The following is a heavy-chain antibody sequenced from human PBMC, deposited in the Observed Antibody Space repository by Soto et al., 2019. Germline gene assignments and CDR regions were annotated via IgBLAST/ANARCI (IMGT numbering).Heavy chain of an antibody. CDR1: RFTFSIYA. D-gene: IGHD3-10*01. CDR3: AKYNSGSAIEDAFDI. J-gene: IGHJ3*02. CDR2: VSGSGGST. Sequence: EVQLLESGGGLVQPGGSLRLSCAASRFTFSIYAMTWVRQAPGKGLEWVSTVSGSGGSTYYADSVKGRFTISRDNSKNMLYLQRNSLRAYDTAVYSCAKYNSGSAIEDAFDISGQGPMVTVSS. V-gene: IGHV3-23*01.